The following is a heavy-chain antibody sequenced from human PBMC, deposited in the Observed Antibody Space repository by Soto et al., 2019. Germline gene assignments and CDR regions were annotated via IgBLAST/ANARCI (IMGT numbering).Heavy chain of an antibody. CDR2: IYYSGST. Sequence: SETLSLTCTVSGGSISSYYWSWIRQPPGKGLEWIGYIYYSGSTNYNPSLKSRVTISVDTSKNHFSLKLSSVTAADTAVYYCARGYSSSWYWFDPWGQGTLVTVSS. CDR3: ARGYSSSWYWFDP. V-gene: IGHV4-59*08. J-gene: IGHJ5*02. D-gene: IGHD6-13*01. CDR1: GGSISSYY.